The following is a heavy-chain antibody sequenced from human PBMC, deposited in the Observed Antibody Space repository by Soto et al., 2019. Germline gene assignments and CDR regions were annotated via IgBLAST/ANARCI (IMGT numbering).Heavy chain of an antibody. V-gene: IGHV1-69*02. CDR1: GDPFTSYT. D-gene: IGHD3-10*01. J-gene: IGHJ4*02. CDR2: IIPVFGMS. CDR3: AKESGYYHGSGSYYYFDL. Sequence: QVQLVQSGAEVKKPGSSVKVSCKTSGDPFTSYTISWVRQAPGRGLEWMGRIIPVFGMSNYAESIQGRVTITADEATSTAFMELSSLTSDDTAIYFCAKESGYYHGSGSYYYFDLWVQGTPVNVSS.